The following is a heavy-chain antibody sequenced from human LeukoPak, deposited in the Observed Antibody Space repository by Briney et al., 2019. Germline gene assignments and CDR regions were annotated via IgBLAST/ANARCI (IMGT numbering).Heavy chain of an antibody. J-gene: IGHJ4*02. CDR2: IYHSGST. Sequence: RSSETLSLTCAVSGGSISSGGYSWSWIRQPPGKGLEWIGYIYHSGSTYYNPSLKSRVTISVDRSKNQFSLKLSSVTAADTAVYYCASTTTVTTGAPDYWGQGTLVTVSS. CDR1: GGSISSGGYS. CDR3: ASTTTVTTGAPDY. V-gene: IGHV4-30-2*01. D-gene: IGHD4-17*01.